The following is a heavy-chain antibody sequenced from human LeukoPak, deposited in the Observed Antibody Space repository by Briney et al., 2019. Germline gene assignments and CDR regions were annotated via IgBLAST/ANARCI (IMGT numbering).Heavy chain of an antibody. CDR1: GGTFSSYA. CDR3: ARVQYDSSGYQYYFDY. D-gene: IGHD3-22*01. CDR2: FIPILGIA. V-gene: IGHV1-69*04. Sequence: SVTVSCKASGGTFSSYAISWLRQPPGQGLGWMGRFIPILGIANYAQKFQGRVTITADKSTSTAYMELSSLRSEDTAVYYCARVQYDSSGYQYYFDYWGQGTLVTVSS. J-gene: IGHJ4*02.